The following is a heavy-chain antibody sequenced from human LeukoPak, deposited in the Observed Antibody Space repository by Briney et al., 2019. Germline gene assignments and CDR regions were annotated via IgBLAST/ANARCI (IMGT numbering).Heavy chain of an antibody. Sequence: GRSLRLSCAASGFTFSSYGMHWVRQAPGKGLEWVSVIYSGGSTYYADSVKGRFTISRDNSKNTLYLQMNSLRAEDTAVYYCARDLAALDYWGQGTLVTVSS. CDR3: ARDLAALDY. J-gene: IGHJ4*02. V-gene: IGHV3-66*01. CDR1: GFTFSSYG. D-gene: IGHD6-6*01. CDR2: IYSGGST.